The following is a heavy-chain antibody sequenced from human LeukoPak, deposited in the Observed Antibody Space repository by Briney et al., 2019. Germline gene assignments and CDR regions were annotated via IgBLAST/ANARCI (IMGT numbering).Heavy chain of an antibody. CDR1: GFTFSTYS. J-gene: IGHJ5*02. V-gene: IGHV3-30*14. CDR3: ARDYCRDVSCSVRWFDP. D-gene: IGHD2-15*01. CDR2: ISYDGSDK. Sequence: GGSLRLSCAASGFTFSTYSMHWVRQAPGKGLQWVAVISYDGSDKYYADSVKGRFTISRDNFKNTLYLQMNSLRTDDSAVYFCARDYCRDVSCSVRWFDPWGQGTLVTVSS.